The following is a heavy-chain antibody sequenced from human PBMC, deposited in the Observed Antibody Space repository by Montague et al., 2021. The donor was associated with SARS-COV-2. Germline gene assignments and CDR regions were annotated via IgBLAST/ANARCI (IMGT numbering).Heavy chain of an antibody. CDR3: ARTTMITFGGVIVPFDY. Sequence: PALGKPTQTLTLTCTFSGFSLSTSGMCVSWIRQPPGKALEWLARIDWDDDKYYSTSLKTRLTISKDTSKSQVVLTMTNMDPVDTATYYCARTTMITFGGVIVPFDYWGQGTLVTVSS. D-gene: IGHD3-16*02. J-gene: IGHJ4*02. CDR1: GFSLSTSGMC. V-gene: IGHV2-70*11. CDR2: IDWDDDK.